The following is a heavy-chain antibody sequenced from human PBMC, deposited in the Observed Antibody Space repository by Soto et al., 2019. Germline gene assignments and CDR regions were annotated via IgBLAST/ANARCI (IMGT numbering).Heavy chain of an antibody. D-gene: IGHD1-1*01. Sequence: QVQLVESGGGVVQPGRSLRVSCEVSGFNFSTYDMHLVRQAPGQGLECVAVISHDGSKKYYAESVKVRFNISRANSNNTRYLQMNSLRTEETAVYYCAKEGTLTTAVDSYYPDMDVWGQRTTVTVSS. CDR2: ISHDGSKK. J-gene: IGHJ6*02. CDR1: GFNFSTYD. V-gene: IGHV3-30*18. CDR3: AKEGTLTTAVDSYYPDMDV.